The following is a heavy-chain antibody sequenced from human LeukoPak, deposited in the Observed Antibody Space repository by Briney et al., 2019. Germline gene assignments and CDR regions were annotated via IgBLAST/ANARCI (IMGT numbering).Heavy chain of an antibody. CDR2: INHSGTT. CDR3: ARFPCSGDSCYSGMRAFDI. J-gene: IGHJ3*02. Sequence: SETLSLTCAVYGGSFSGYYWNWIRQSPGKGLEWIGEINHSGTTNYIPSLKSRVTISVDTSKKQFSLKLSPVTAADTAVYYCARFPCSGDSCYSGMRAFDIWGQGTMVTVSS. CDR1: GGSFSGYY. V-gene: IGHV4-34*01. D-gene: IGHD2-15*01.